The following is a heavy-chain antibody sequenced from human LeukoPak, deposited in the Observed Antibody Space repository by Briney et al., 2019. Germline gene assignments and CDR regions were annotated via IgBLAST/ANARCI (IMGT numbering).Heavy chain of an antibody. V-gene: IGHV3-21*01. J-gene: IGHJ4*02. CDR2: ISSSSSYI. Sequence: GGSLRLSCAASGFTFSSYSMNWVRQAPGKGLEWVSSISSSSSYIYYADSVKGRFTTSRDNAKNSLYLQMNSLRAEDTAVYYCARDLPAAIRDPYFDYWGQGTLVTVSS. D-gene: IGHD2-2*02. CDR3: ARDLPAAIRDPYFDY. CDR1: GFTFSSYS.